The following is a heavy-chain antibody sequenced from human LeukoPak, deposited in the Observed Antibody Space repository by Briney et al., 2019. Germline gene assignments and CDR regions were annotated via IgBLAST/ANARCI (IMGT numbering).Heavy chain of an antibody. J-gene: IGHJ5*01. CDR1: GYTFTSYY. CDR3: ARDNLGGDKAGWFRP. V-gene: IGHV1-46*01. CDR2: INPTGGST. D-gene: IGHD3-16*01. Sequence: ASVKVSCKASGYTFTSYYMHWVRQAPGQGLEWMGLINPTGGSTGYAQKFQGRVTMTRDMSTSTDYMELSSLRSEDTAIYYCARDNLGGDKAGWFRPLGPGTLVNGSS.